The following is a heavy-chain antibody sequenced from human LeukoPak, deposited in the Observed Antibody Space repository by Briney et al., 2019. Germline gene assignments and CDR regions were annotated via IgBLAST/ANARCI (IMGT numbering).Heavy chain of an antibody. Sequence: SETLSLTCTVSGGSISGSSYYWGWIRQPPGKGLEWIGSIYYSGSTYYNPSLKSRVTISVDPSKNQFSLKLSSVTAADTAVYYCARNGDYYEKSGYYYLFDFWGQGTLVTVSS. D-gene: IGHD3-22*01. CDR1: GGSISGSSYY. V-gene: IGHV4-39*07. J-gene: IGHJ4*02. CDR2: IYYSGST. CDR3: ARNGDYYEKSGYYYLFDF.